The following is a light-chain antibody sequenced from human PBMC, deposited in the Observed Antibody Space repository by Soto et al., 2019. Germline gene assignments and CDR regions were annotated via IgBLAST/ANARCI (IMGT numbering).Light chain of an antibody. V-gene: IGKV1-5*03. J-gene: IGKJ1*01. CDR3: QQYNSYSPT. CDR2: KAS. Sequence: DIQMTQSPSTLSASVGDRVTITCRASQSISVWLALYQQKAGKAPNLLIYKASRLASGLPSRFSGSGSETDFTLTISGLQPGDSATYYCQQYNSYSPTFGQGTKVDI. CDR1: QSISVW.